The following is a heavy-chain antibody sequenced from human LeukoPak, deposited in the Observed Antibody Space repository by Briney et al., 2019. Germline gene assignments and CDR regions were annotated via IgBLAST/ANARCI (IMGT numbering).Heavy chain of an antibody. Sequence: SETLSLTCTVPGGSISSYFWSWIRQPPGKGLEWIGYIYYSGTTNYNPSLKSRVTISVDTSKNQFSLRLSSVTAADTAVYYCARGPRSPGGRGRPFDFWGQGSLVTVTS. J-gene: IGHJ4*02. CDR2: IYYSGTT. CDR3: ARGPRSPGGRGRPFDF. CDR1: GGSISSYF. D-gene: IGHD2-15*01. V-gene: IGHV4-59*01.